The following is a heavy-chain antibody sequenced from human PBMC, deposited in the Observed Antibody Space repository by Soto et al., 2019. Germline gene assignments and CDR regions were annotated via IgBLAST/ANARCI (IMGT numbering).Heavy chain of an antibody. D-gene: IGHD2-2*01. CDR3: ARAGVGRYCSSTSCFNYGMDV. CDR2: MNPNSGNT. J-gene: IGHJ6*02. CDR1: GYTFTSYD. Sequence: ASVKVSCKASGYTFTSYDINWVRQATGQGLEWMGWMNPNSGNTGYAQKFQGRVTMTRNTSISTAYMELSSLRSEDMAVYYCARAGVGRYCSSTSCFNYGMDVWGQGTTVTVSS. V-gene: IGHV1-8*01.